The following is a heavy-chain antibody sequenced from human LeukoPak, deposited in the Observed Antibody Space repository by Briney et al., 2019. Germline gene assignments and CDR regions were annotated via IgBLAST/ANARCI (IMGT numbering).Heavy chain of an antibody. CDR3: ASYARLEAFDI. Sequence: SETLSLTCAVYGGSFSGYYWSWIHQPPGKGLEWIGYIYYSGSTNYNPSLKSRVTISVDTSKNQFSLKLSSVTAADTAVYYCASYARLEAFDIWGQGTMVTVSS. V-gene: IGHV4-59*01. CDR2: IYYSGST. D-gene: IGHD3-16*01. J-gene: IGHJ3*02. CDR1: GGSFSGYY.